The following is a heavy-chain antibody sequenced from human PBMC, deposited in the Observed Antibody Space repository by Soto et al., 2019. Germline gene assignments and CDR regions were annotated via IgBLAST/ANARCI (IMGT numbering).Heavy chain of an antibody. CDR1: GYTFTSYG. Sequence: ASVKVSCKASGYTFTSYGISWVRQAPGQGLEWMGWISAYNGNTNYAQKLQGRVTMTTDTSTSTAYMELRSLRSDDTAAYYCARAGYSAFYYYGMDVWGQGTTVTVSS. D-gene: IGHD1-26*01. CDR2: ISAYNGNT. V-gene: IGHV1-18*01. J-gene: IGHJ6*02. CDR3: ARAGYSAFYYYGMDV.